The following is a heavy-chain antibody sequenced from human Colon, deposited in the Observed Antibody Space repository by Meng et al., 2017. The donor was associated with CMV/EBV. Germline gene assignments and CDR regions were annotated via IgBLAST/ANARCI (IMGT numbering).Heavy chain of an antibody. V-gene: IGHV3-73*01. Sequence: RCPAGHRVGQTSGKGLKWVGQNKSKGTGYATTDATAEKGRFTISRDESKNTAYLQMDSLKTDDTAVYYCIGDCGGDCYSDGALNYWGQGTLVTVSS. CDR2: NKSKGTGYAT. J-gene: IGHJ4*02. CDR3: IGDCGGDCYSDGALNY. CDR1: RCPA. D-gene: IGHD2-21*02.